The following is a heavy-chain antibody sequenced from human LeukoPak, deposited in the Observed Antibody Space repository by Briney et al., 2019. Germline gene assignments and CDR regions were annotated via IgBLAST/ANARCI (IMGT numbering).Heavy chain of an antibody. CDR3: ARDLVHKVRGVNCLDY. V-gene: IGHV3-30-3*01. D-gene: IGHD3-10*01. J-gene: IGHJ4*02. CDR1: GFTFSSYA. Sequence: GWSLRLSCAASGFTFSSYAMHWVRQAPGKGLKWVAVISYDGSNKYYADSVKGRFTISRDNAKNSLYLQMNSLRAEDTAVYYCARDLVHKVRGVNCLDYWGQGTLVTVSS. CDR2: ISYDGSNK.